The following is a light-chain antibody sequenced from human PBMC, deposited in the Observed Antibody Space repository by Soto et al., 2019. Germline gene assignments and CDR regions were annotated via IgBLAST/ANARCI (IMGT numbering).Light chain of an antibody. J-gene: IGKJ1*01. V-gene: IGKV1-39*01. CDR3: QQSYSTLWT. Sequence: DIQLTQSPSYLSASVGDRVTITCRSFQSISSYLNWYQQKPGKAPKLLIYAASSLQSGVPSRFSGSGSGTDFTLTISSLQPEDFATDYYQQSYSTLWTFGQGTKVEIK. CDR1: QSISSY. CDR2: AAS.